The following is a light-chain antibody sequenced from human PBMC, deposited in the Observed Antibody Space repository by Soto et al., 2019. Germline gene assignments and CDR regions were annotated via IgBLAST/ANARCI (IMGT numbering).Light chain of an antibody. J-gene: IGKJ1*01. V-gene: IGKV1-27*01. CDR1: QDISGH. CDR3: QKYNGTPRT. CDR2: EAS. Sequence: DIQVTQSPSSLSASVGDRVTITCRASQDISGHLAWYQQKPGKVHKLLIYEASTLQSRVPSRFSASGSGTDFTLTISSLQPEDVATYYCQKYNGTPRTFGQGTKVELK.